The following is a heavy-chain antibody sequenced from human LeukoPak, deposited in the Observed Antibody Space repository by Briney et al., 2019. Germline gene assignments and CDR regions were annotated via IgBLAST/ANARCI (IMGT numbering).Heavy chain of an antibody. CDR1: GFTFSSYS. CDR3: ARSRYDVVYFDY. Sequence: GGSLRLSCAASGFTFSSYSMNWVRQAPGKGLEWVSYISSSGSTIYYADSVKGRFTISRDSARNSLYLQMNSLRAEDTAVYYCARSRYDVVYFDYWGQGTLVTVSS. V-gene: IGHV3-48*01. CDR2: ISSSGSTI. J-gene: IGHJ4*02. D-gene: IGHD3-3*01.